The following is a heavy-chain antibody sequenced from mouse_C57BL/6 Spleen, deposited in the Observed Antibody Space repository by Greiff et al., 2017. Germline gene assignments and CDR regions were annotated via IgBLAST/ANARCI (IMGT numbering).Heavy chain of an antibody. Sequence: QVQLQQPGAELVMPGASVKLSCKASGYTFTSYWMHWVKQRPGQGLEWIGEIDPSDSYTNYNQKVKGQSTLTVDTSSSTAYMQLSSLTSEDSAVYYGARSGNYGLNAMDYWGQGTSVTVSS. CDR3: ARSGNYGLNAMDY. D-gene: IGHD2-1*01. V-gene: IGHV1-69*01. CDR2: IDPSDSYT. J-gene: IGHJ4*01. CDR1: GYTFTSYW.